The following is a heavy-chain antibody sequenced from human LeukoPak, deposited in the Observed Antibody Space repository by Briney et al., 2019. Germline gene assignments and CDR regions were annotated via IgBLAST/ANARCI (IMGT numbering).Heavy chain of an antibody. CDR2: ISYDGSNK. CDR3: ARDQKTHSSGYYYSYYFDY. Sequence: PGGSLRLSCAASGFTFSSYAMHWVRQAPGKGLGRVAGISYDGSNKYYADSVKGRFTISRDNSKNTLYLQMNSLRAEDTAVYYCARDQKTHSSGYYYSYYFDYWGQGTLVTVSS. D-gene: IGHD3-22*01. CDR1: GFTFSSYA. V-gene: IGHV3-30-3*01. J-gene: IGHJ4*02.